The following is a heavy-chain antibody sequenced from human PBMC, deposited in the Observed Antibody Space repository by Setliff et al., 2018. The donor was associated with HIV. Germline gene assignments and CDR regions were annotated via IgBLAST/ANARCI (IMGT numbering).Heavy chain of an antibody. V-gene: IGHV4-34*01. CDR1: GGSFSGYY. D-gene: IGHD3-3*01. Sequence: ETLSLTCAVYGGSFSGYYWSWIRQPPGKGLEWIGEINHDRTTNYNPSLKSRVTISVDTSKNQFSLTLNSVTAADTAVYYCARGSRQLTIFGVVFKTNYYLMDVWGKGTAVTVSS. CDR2: INHDRTT. J-gene: IGHJ6*03. CDR3: ARGSRQLTIFGVVFKTNYYLMDV.